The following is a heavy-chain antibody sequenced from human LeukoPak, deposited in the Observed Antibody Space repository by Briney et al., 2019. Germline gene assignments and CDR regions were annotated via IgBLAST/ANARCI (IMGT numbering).Heavy chain of an antibody. CDR1: GGSISSSSFY. CDR3: ARSLPAYYYDSSGSGAFDM. D-gene: IGHD3-22*01. Sequence: SETLPLTCTVSGGSISSSSFYWGWIRQPPGKGLEWIGSIHYSGSTYYNPSLKSRVTISVDTSKNQFSLKLSSVTAADTAVYYCARSLPAYYYDSSGSGAFDMWGQGTIVTVSS. V-gene: IGHV4-39*01. CDR2: IHYSGST. J-gene: IGHJ3*02.